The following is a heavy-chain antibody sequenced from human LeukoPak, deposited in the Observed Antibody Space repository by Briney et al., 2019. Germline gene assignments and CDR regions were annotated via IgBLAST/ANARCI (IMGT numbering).Heavy chain of an antibody. CDR2: IYMGGNT. Sequence: TGGSLRLSCAASGLTVSSHDMSWVRQAPGKGLEWVSVIYMGGNTFYADSVKGRFTISRDTSKNTLYLQMNSLRAEDTAVYYCARVGDEVAYTRGYLDYWGQGTLVTVSS. D-gene: IGHD3-16*01. CDR1: GLTVSSHD. J-gene: IGHJ4*02. CDR3: ARVGDEVAYTRGYLDY. V-gene: IGHV3-53*05.